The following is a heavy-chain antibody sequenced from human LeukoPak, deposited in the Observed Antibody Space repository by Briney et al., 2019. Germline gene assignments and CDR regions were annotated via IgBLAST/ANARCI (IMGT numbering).Heavy chain of an antibody. CDR3: ARVVPRTTYYYYYGMDV. D-gene: IGHD1-14*01. CDR1: GYTFTSYG. V-gene: IGHV1-18*01. CDR2: ISAYNGNT. Sequence: ASVKVSGKASGYTFTSYGISWVRQAPGQGLEWMGWISAYNGNTNYAQKLQGRVTMTTDTSTSTAYMELRSLRSDDTAVYYCARVVPRTTYYYYYGMDVWGQGTTVTVSS. J-gene: IGHJ6*02.